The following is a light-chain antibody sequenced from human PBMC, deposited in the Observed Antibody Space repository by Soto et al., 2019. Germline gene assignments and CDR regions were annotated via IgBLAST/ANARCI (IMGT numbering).Light chain of an antibody. Sequence: QSALTQPASLSGSPGQSITISCSGTSRDIGAYNLVSWYQQLPGKAPKLLIYEVRSRPSGISYRFSGSKSGTTASLTISSLLPEDEADYYCIAYTSRSTLVFGGGTKVTVL. J-gene: IGLJ2*01. CDR2: EVR. CDR3: IAYTSRSTLV. CDR1: SRDIGAYNL. V-gene: IGLV2-14*01.